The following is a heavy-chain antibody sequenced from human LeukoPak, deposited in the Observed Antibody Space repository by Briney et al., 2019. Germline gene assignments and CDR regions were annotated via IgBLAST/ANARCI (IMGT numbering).Heavy chain of an antibody. V-gene: IGHV3-74*01. CDR2: ITSDGRST. D-gene: IGHD3-10*01. CDR1: GFTFSSYW. CDR3: ARDEPQLGIDY. Sequence: GGSLRLSCAASGFTFSSYWMNWVRQVPGKGLQWVSHITSDGRSTNYADSVKGRFTISRDNAKNTLYMQITSLRAEDTAVYYCARDEPQLGIDYWGQGIWVTVSS. J-gene: IGHJ4*02.